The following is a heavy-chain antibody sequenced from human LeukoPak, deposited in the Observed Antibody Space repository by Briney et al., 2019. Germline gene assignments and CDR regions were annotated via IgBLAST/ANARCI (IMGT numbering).Heavy chain of an antibody. V-gene: IGHV3-7*01. CDR2: KKQDGSEH. D-gene: IGHD2-2*01. Sequence: GGSLRLSCAGSGFNLRKEGMSWLGEAPGKGVEGVANKKQDGSEHYYVDSMKGRFTISRDNAKKLLYLQMNSLKAEDTAVYYCSRIPAIYYYYMDVWGKGTTVTVSS. CDR1: GFNLRKEG. CDR3: SRIPAIYYYYMDV. J-gene: IGHJ6*03.